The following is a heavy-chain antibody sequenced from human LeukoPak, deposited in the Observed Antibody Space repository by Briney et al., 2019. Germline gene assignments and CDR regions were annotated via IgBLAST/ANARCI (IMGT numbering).Heavy chain of an antibody. J-gene: IGHJ4*02. Sequence: GASVKVSCKASGYTFTSYGISWVRQAPGQGLEWMGWISAYNGNTNYAQKLQGRVTMTTDTSTSTAYMELRSLRSDDTAVYYCATHPGVEYYYDSSGFYYWGQGTLVTVSS. V-gene: IGHV1-18*01. CDR3: ATHPGVEYYYDSSGFYY. CDR1: GYTFTSYG. D-gene: IGHD3-22*01. CDR2: ISAYNGNT.